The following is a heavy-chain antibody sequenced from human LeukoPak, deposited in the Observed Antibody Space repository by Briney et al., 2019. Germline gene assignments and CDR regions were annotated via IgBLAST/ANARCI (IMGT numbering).Heavy chain of an antibody. CDR1: GFTFDDYG. Sequence: GGSLRLSCAASGFTFDDYGMSWVRQAPGKGLEWVSGINWNGGSTGYADSVKGRFTISRDNAKNSLYLQMNSLRAEDTAVYYCAGSFGDVKMFWGQGTLVTVSS. CDR2: INWNGGST. D-gene: IGHD3-10*01. V-gene: IGHV3-20*04. CDR3: AGSFGDVKMF. J-gene: IGHJ4*01.